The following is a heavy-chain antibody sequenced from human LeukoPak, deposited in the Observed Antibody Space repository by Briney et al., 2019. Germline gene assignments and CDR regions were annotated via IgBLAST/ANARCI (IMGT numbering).Heavy chain of an antibody. V-gene: IGHV3-11*04. D-gene: IGHD1-14*01. J-gene: IGHJ3*02. CDR3: ARVTPSNDAFDI. CDR1: GFTFSDYY. Sequence: GGSLRLSCAASGFTFSDYYMSWIRQAPGKGLEWVSYISSSGSTIYYADSVKGRFTISRDNAKDSLYLQMNSLRAEDTAVYYCARVTPSNDAFDIWGQGTMVTVSS. CDR2: ISSSGSTI.